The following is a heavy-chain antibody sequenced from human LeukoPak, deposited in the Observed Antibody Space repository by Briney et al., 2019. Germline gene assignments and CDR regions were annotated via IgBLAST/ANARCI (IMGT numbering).Heavy chain of an antibody. D-gene: IGHD3-10*01. J-gene: IGHJ4*02. CDR1: GGTISSNY. CDR2: IYYSGTT. Sequence: SETPSFTCTVSGGTISSNYWSWIRQPPGQGLEWSGYIYYSGTTNYNPSLKSRVTISVDTTKNQFSLQLSSVTAADTAVYYCAREKYGSGSSWFDYWGQGTLVTVSS. V-gene: IGHV4-59*01. CDR3: AREKYGSGSSWFDY.